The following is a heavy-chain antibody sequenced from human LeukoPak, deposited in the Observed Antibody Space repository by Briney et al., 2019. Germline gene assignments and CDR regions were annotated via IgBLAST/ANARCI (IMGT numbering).Heavy chain of an antibody. J-gene: IGHJ5*02. CDR2: INPSGGST. CDR3: ARGRSSGVTTVTSHLGLDP. CDR1: GYTFTSNY. Sequence: ASVKVSCKAFGYTFTSNYMHWVRQAPGQGLEWMGIINPSGGSTNYAQKFQGRVTMTRDMSTSTVYMELSSLRSEDTAVYYCARGRSSGVTTVTSHLGLDPWGQGTLVTVSS. V-gene: IGHV1-46*01. D-gene: IGHD4-11*01.